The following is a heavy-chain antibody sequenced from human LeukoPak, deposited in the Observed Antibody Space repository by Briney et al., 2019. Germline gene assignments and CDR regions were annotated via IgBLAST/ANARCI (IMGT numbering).Heavy chain of an antibody. Sequence: GGSLRLSCAASGFTFSSYAMTWVRQAPGKGLEWVSAISGSGDSTYYADSVKGLFTISRDNSKNTLYLQMNRLRAEDTAVYYCAKDPYSSGLYNWFDPWGQGTLVAVSS. J-gene: IGHJ5*02. V-gene: IGHV3-23*01. CDR3: AKDPYSSGLYNWFDP. D-gene: IGHD6-19*01. CDR1: GFTFSSYA. CDR2: ISGSGDST.